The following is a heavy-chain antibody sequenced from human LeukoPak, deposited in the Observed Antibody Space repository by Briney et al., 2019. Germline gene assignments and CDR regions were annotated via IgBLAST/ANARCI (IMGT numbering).Heavy chain of an antibody. Sequence: PGGSLRLSCAASGFTVSSNYMSWVRQAPGKGLEWVSVIYSGGSTYYADSVKGRFTISRDNSKNTLYLQMNSLRAEDTAVYYCARAGGATVTPFDYWAQGTLVTVPS. CDR2: IYSGGST. V-gene: IGHV3-66*01. CDR3: ARAGGATVTPFDY. D-gene: IGHD4-11*01. J-gene: IGHJ4*02. CDR1: GFTVSSNY.